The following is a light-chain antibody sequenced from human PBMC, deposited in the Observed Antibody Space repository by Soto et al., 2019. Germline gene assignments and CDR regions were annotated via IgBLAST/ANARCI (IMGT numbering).Light chain of an antibody. V-gene: IGKV3-20*01. CDR1: QSVSNNY. Sequence: DIVLTQSPAPLSLSPWERATLSCRASQSVSNNYLAWHQQKPGQAPRLLNYGASNRATGIPDRFSGGGSGTDFTITISRLEPDEVAVYDCQHYGSPGTFGQGTKVDIK. J-gene: IGKJ1*01. CDR2: GAS. CDR3: QHYGSPGT.